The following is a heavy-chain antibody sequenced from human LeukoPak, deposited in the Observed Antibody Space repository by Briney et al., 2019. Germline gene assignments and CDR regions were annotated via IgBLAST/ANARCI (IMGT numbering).Heavy chain of an antibody. V-gene: IGHV3-53*01. CDR2: FYSGDST. D-gene: IGHD6-13*01. CDR3: ARLPCSSSWSTCDS. J-gene: IGHJ4*02. CDR1: GFSVSSNY. Sequence: PGGSLRLSCAASGFSVSSNYMSWVRQAPGKGLEWVSVFYSGDSTYYADSVKGRFTISRDSSKNTLYLQMNSLRAEDTAVYYCARLPCSSSWSTCDSWGQGTLVTVSS.